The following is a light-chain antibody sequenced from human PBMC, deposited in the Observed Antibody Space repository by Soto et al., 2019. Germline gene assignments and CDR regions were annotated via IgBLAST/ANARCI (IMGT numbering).Light chain of an antibody. CDR3: QQYNNWRT. Sequence: EIAVTQYPVSLSLYTGETATLSCRASQSVSSNLAWYQQKPGEAPRLLIYGASTRATGSPARFSGSGSGTEFTLTISSLQSEDFAVYYCQQYNNWRTFGQGTKVDIK. J-gene: IGKJ1*01. CDR1: QSVSSN. V-gene: IGKV3-15*01. CDR2: GAS.